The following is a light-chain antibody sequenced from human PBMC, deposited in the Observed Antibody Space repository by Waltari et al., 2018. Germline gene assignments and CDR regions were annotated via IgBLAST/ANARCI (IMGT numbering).Light chain of an antibody. J-gene: IGKJ3*01. V-gene: IGKV1-5*03. CDR2: KAS. Sequence: DIQMTQSPSTLSASVRDRVTITCRTSQSINSWVAWYQQKPGKSPKVLIYKASSLESGVPSRFRGSGSETEFTLTISSLQPDDFATYYCQQYDSYPFTFGPGTKVDVK. CDR3: QQYDSYPFT. CDR1: QSINSW.